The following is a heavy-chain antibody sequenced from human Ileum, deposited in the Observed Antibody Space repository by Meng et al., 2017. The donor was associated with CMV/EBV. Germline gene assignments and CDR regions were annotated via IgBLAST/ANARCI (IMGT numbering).Heavy chain of an antibody. CDR3: ARDGSYRFDY. Sequence: GGSLRLSCAASGFSFSSYWMHWVRQVPGRGLEWISRIQNDGISIVYADSVKGRFTISRDNAKSTLYLHMNSLRLEDTAVYYCARDGSYRFDYWGQETLVTVSS. V-gene: IGHV3-74*01. D-gene: IGHD1-26*01. J-gene: IGHJ4*02. CDR1: GFSFSSYW. CDR2: IQNDGISI.